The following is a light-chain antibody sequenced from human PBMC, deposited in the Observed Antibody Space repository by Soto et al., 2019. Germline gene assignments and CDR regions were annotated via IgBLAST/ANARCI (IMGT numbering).Light chain of an antibody. CDR1: QSVSSSY. J-gene: IGKJ1*01. CDR2: GAS. CDR3: QQYSSLWT. Sequence: EIVLTQSPGTLSLSPVERATLSCRSSQSVSSSYLAWYQQKPGQAPRLLIYGASTRATGIPARFSGSGSGTEFTLSISRLEPEDFAVYYCQQYSSLWTFGQGTKVDIK. V-gene: IGKV3-20*01.